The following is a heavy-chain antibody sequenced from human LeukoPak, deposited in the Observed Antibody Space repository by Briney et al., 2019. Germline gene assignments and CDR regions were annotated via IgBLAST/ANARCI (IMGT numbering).Heavy chain of an antibody. Sequence: SETLSLTCTVSGYSISSGYYWGWIRQPPGKGLEWIGSIYHSGSTYYDPSLKSRVTISVDTSKNQFSLKLSSVTAADTAVYYRARDIAAAGVDYWGQGTLVTVSS. CDR2: IYHSGST. CDR3: ARDIAAAGVDY. CDR1: GYSISSGYY. V-gene: IGHV4-38-2*02. D-gene: IGHD6-13*01. J-gene: IGHJ4*02.